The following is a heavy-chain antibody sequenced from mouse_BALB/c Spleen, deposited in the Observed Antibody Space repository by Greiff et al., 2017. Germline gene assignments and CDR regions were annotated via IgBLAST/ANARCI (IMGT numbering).Heavy chain of an antibody. V-gene: IGHV5-17*02. CDR2: ISSGSSTI. D-gene: IGHD2-2*01. CDR1: GFTFSSFG. CDR3: ARWDGYDPFAY. J-gene: IGHJ3*01. Sequence: EVQLVESGGGLVQPGGSRKLSCAASGFTFSSFGMHWDRQAPEKGLEWVAYISSGSSTIYYADTVKGRFTISRDNPKNTLFLQMTSLRSEDTAMYYCARWDGYDPFAYWGQGTLVTVSA.